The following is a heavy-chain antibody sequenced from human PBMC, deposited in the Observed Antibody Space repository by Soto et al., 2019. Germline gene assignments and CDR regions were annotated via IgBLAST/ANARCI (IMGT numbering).Heavy chain of an antibody. V-gene: IGHV5-51*01. CDR1: GYTFTTYW. D-gene: IGHD3-10*01. Sequence: DSLKISCKGSGYTFTTYWIGWVRQMPGKGLEWMGIIYPSDSDTRYSPSFQGQVTISADKSISTAYLQWSSLKASDTAMYYCARAYGKYFDYWGQGTLVTVSS. J-gene: IGHJ4*02. CDR2: IYPSDSDT. CDR3: ARAYGKYFDY.